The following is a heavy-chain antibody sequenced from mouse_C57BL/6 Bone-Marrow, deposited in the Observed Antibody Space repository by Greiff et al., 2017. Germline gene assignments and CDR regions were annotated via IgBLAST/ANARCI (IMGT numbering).Heavy chain of an antibody. J-gene: IGHJ4*01. D-gene: IGHD2-4*01. V-gene: IGHV1-66*01. CDR2: IYPGSGNT. CDR3: AREGIYYETLYAMDY. CDR1: GYSFTSYY. Sequence: VKLMESGPELVKPGASVKISCKASGYSFTSYYIHWVKQRPGQGLEWIGWIYPGSGNTKYNEKFKGKATLTADTSSSTAYMQLSSLTSEDSAVYYCAREGIYYETLYAMDYWGQGTSVTVSS.